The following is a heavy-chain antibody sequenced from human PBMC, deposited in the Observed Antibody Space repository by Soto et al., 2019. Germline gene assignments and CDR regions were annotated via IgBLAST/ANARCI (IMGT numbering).Heavy chain of an antibody. Sequence: QVQLQESGPGLVKPSQTLSLTCTVSGGSISSGGYYWSWIRQHPGKGLEWIGYIYYSGSTYYNPSLKRRVTISVDTSKNQFSLKLSSVTAADTAVYYCARERIMITFGGVIANFDYWGQGTLVTVSS. CDR1: GGSISSGGYY. J-gene: IGHJ4*02. CDR3: ARERIMITFGGVIANFDY. V-gene: IGHV4-31*03. CDR2: IYYSGST. D-gene: IGHD3-16*02.